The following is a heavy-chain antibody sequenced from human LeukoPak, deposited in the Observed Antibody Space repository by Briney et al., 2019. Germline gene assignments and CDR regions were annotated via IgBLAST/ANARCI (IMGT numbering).Heavy chain of an antibody. CDR3: ARRGITYSTSFFDK. D-gene: IGHD6-13*01. V-gene: IGHV4-39*01. J-gene: IGHJ4*02. Sequence: SETLSLTCTVSGDSMSGSKYFWGWIRQPPGKGLEWIGNIFYSGSAYYNPSLKGRFTVSVDTPNNQFSLKVPSVTAADTALYFCARRGITYSTSFFDKWGQGIQVTVSS. CDR2: IFYSGSA. CDR1: GDSMSGSKYF.